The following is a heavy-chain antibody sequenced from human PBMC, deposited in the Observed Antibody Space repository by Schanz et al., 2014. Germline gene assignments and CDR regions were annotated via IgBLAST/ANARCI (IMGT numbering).Heavy chain of an antibody. CDR1: GFTFSNYG. CDR3: ARDLSSLIQGDV. J-gene: IGHJ6*04. D-gene: IGHD2-2*01. CDR2: ISSSSGTI. V-gene: IGHV3-48*01. Sequence: VHLVESGGGLVKPGGSLRLSCEASGFTFSNYGMNWVRQAPEKGLEWVSYISSSSGTIYYADSVKGRFTISRDNAKNLLYLQMNGLRAEDTAVYFCARDLSSLIQGDVWGKGTTVTVSS.